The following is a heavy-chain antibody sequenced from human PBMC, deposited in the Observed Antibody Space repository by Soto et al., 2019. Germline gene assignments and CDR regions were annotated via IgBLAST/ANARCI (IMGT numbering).Heavy chain of an antibody. J-gene: IGHJ4*02. CDR1: GYTFTSYG. D-gene: IGHD6-13*01. V-gene: IGHV1-18*01. Sequence: QVPLVQSGAEVKKPGASVKVSCKASGYTFTSYGISWVRQAPGHGLEWMGWISAYNGNTNYAQKLQGRVTMTTDTATSTADMELRSLRADDTAVYYCARAGISSSWTWGDYWGQGTLVTVSS. CDR3: ARAGISSSWTWGDY. CDR2: ISAYNGNT.